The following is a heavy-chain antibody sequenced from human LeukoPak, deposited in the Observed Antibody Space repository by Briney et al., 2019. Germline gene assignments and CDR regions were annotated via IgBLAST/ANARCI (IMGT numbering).Heavy chain of an antibody. Sequence: PGGTLRLFCAVSEFIFNRYWMSWVSQAWGKALEWVANLKHDGCHAHHVDSVKGRFTNSRDNAKNSLSLQMNSLDDDDTGGYFCTRDALFGSGRTHLDFWSQGTLVSVSS. CDR2: LKHDGCHA. J-gene: IGHJ4*02. V-gene: IGHV3-7*04. D-gene: IGHD3-10*01. CDR3: TRDALFGSGRTHLDF. CDR1: EFIFNRYW.